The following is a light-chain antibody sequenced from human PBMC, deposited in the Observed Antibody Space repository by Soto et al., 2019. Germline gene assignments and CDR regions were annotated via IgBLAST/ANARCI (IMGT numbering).Light chain of an antibody. V-gene: IGKV3-15*01. J-gene: IGKJ3*01. Sequence: EIVMTQSPATLSVSPGERATLSCRASQSVSSNLAWYQQKPGQAPRLLIYGASTRATGIPARFSGSGSGTAFTLTISSLRSEDFAVYYCQRYNNWPRFTFGPGTKVDIK. CDR2: GAS. CDR1: QSVSSN. CDR3: QRYNNWPRFT.